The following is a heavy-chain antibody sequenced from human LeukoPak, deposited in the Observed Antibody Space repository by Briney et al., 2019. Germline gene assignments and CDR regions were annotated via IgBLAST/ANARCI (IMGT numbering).Heavy chain of an antibody. V-gene: IGHV3-15*01. CDR2: LKSKTHDETT. CDR1: GFTFTNAW. CDR3: TNPPDYFDF. J-gene: IGHJ4*02. Sequence: GGSLRLSCAASGFTFTNAWMTWVRQAPGKGLEWVGRLKSKTHDETTDYAAPVKGRFTISRDDSKNMLYLQMNSLKTEDTAVYYCTNPPDYFDFWGQGTLVTVSS.